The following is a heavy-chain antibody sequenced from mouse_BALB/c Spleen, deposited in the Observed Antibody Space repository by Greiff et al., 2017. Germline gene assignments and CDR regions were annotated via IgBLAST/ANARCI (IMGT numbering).Heavy chain of an antibody. D-gene: IGHD2-14*01. CDR3: AGYEGDFDY. Sequence: QVQLKQSGAELAKPGASVKMSCKASGYTFTSYWMHWVKQRPGQGLEWIGYINPSTGYTEYNQKFKDKATLTADKSSSTAYMQLSSLTSEDSAVYYCAGYEGDFDYWGQGTTLTVSS. V-gene: IGHV1-7*01. CDR2: INPSTGYT. J-gene: IGHJ2*01. CDR1: GYTFTSYW.